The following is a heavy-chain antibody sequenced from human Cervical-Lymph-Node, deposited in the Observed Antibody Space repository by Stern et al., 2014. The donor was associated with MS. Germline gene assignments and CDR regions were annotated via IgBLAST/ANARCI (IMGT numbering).Heavy chain of an antibody. CDR1: GASISTDNW. D-gene: IGHD2-2*01. CDR3: ARDFEFQLLCD. CDR2: VYHSGSA. V-gene: IGHV4-4*02. J-gene: IGHJ4*02. Sequence: QMQLVQSGPGLVKPSGTLSLTCAVSGASISTDNWWSWVRQPPGQGLEWIGEVYHSGSANYNPSLKSRVTMSVDESKNQFSLRLTSVTAADTAVYYCARDFEFQLLCDWGQGALVTVSS.